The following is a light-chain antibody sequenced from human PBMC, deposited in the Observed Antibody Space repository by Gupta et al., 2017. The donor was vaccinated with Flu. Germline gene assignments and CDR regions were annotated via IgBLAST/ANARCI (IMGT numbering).Light chain of an antibody. CDR1: STGVGADIS. Sequence: TSTGVGADISVPWSQQYSREAPILMIYAGTNRHSGVSNRFSGYQSGTTASLTLSGLQAEDEADYYCSSYTSSSTRVFGGGTKLTVL. CDR2: AGT. CDR3: SSYTSSSTRV. V-gene: IGLV2-14*01. J-gene: IGLJ2*01.